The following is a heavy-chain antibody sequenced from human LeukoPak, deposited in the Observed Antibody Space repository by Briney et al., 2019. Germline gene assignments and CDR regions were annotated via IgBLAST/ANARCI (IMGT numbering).Heavy chain of an antibody. Sequence: PGGSLRLSCEASGFTFSSNWMHWVRQAPGKGLWWVSRINSDGSSISYGVSVKARFTISRDNAKNTLYLQMNSLRAEDTAVYYCASSDWYAAFDIWGQGTMVTVSS. CDR3: ASSDWYAAFDI. CDR1: GFTFSSNW. V-gene: IGHV3-74*01. J-gene: IGHJ3*02. D-gene: IGHD3-9*01. CDR2: INSDGSSI.